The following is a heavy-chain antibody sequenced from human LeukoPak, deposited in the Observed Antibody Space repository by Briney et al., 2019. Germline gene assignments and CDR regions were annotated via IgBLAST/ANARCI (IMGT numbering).Heavy chain of an antibody. CDR3: ARGVPYDSWSGPHYSDY. V-gene: IGHV3-7*01. CDR2: IKQDGSQE. J-gene: IGHJ4*02. Sequence: GGSLRLSCAASGFTFSSYAMHWVRQAPGKGLEWVAHIKQDGSQEYYVDSVKGRFTISRDSAKNSLYLQMNSLRAEDTAVYYCARGVPYDSWSGPHYSDYWGQGTLVTVSS. CDR1: GFTFSSYA. D-gene: IGHD3-3*01.